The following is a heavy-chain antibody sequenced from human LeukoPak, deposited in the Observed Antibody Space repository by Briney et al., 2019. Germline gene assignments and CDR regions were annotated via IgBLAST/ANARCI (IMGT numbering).Heavy chain of an antibody. V-gene: IGHV4-59*08. D-gene: IGHD5-12*01. J-gene: IGHJ4*02. CDR1: GGSISSYY. CDR3: ARSTGYSGYGD. CDR2: IYYSGST. Sequence: PSETLSLTCTVSGGSISSYYWSWIRQPPGKGLEWIGYIYYSGSTNYNPSLKSRVTISVDTSKNQFSLKLSPVTAADTAVYYCARSTGYSGYGDWGQGTLVTVSS.